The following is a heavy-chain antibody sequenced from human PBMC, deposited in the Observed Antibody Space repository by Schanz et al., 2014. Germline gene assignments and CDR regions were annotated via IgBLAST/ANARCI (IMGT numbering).Heavy chain of an antibody. V-gene: IGHV3-23*01. CDR2: ISGSAGFT. CDR3: ARDGGRDGYNLAFDV. D-gene: IGHD5-12*01. Sequence: EVQLLESGGGLVQPGGSLRLSCAASGFTFSTYAMNWVRQAPGKGLEWVSSISGSAGFTYYADSVQGRFTISRDNSKNTLYLQMNSLRAEDTAVYFCARDGGRDGYNLAFDVWGQGTLVTVSS. J-gene: IGHJ3*01. CDR1: GFTFSTYA.